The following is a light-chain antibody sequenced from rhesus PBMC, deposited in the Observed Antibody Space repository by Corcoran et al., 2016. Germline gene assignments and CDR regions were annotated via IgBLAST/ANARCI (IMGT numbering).Light chain of an antibody. V-gene: IGKV1-22*01. CDR2: KAS. CDR1: RSISSW. J-gene: IGKJ1*01. Sequence: DIQMTQSPSSLSASVGDTVTITCRASRSISSWLAWYQQKPGRAPKVLSSKASSLQSGVPSTFSGLGSGTDFTLTISSLQSEDCATYYCQQYASSPRTFGQGTKVEI. CDR3: QQYASSPRT.